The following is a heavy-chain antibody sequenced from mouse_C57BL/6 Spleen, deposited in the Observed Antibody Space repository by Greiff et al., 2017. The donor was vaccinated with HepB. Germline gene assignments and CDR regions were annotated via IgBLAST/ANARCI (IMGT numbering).Heavy chain of an antibody. V-gene: IGHV1-64*01. CDR3: ARGYGSNYYAMDY. CDR1: GYTFTSYW. CDR2: IHPNSGST. J-gene: IGHJ4*01. Sequence: VQLQQSGAELVKPGASVKLSCKASGYTFTSYWMHWVKQRPGQGLVWIGMIHPNSGSTNYNEKFKSKATLTVDKSSSTAYMQLSSLTSEDSAVYYCARGYGSNYYAMDYWGQGTSVTVSS. D-gene: IGHD1-1*01.